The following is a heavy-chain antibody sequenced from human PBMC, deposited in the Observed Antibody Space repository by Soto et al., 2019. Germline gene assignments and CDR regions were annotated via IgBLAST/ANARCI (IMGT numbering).Heavy chain of an antibody. CDR3: ARGRYCSSTSCYTGDYYYGMDV. J-gene: IGHJ6*02. V-gene: IGHV6-1*01. CDR2: TYYRSKWYN. D-gene: IGHD2-2*02. CDR1: GDSVSSNSAA. Sequence: SQTLSLTCXISGDSVSSNSAAWNWIRQSPSRGLEWLGRTYYRSKWYNAYAGSVKSRITINPDTSKNQFSLQLNSVTPEDTAVYYCARGRYCSSTSCYTGDYYYGMDVWGQGTTVTAP.